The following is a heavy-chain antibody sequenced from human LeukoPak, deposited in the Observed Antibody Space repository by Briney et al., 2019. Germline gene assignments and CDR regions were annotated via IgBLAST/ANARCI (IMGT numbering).Heavy chain of an antibody. D-gene: IGHD6-13*01. J-gene: IGHJ4*02. CDR3: ARSGAAGTFDY. CDR2: IYSGGST. V-gene: IGHV3-66*01. CDR1: GFTVSSNY. Sequence: QPGGSLRLSCAVFGFTVSSNYMNWVRQAPGKGLEWVSVIYSGGSTYYADSVKGRFTISRDNSKNTLYLQMNSLRAEDTAVYYCARSGAAGTFDYWGQGTLVTVSS.